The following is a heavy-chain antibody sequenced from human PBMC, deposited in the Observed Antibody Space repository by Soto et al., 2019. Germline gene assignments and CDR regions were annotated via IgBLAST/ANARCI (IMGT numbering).Heavy chain of an antibody. CDR3: ARGYCSAVGCYVHYYYGFDV. J-gene: IGHJ6*02. V-gene: IGHV3-23*01. Sequence: PRGSLRLSCAAAGFTFRNEAMNWVRQAQGKGLELVSSISSNGGSAYYADSVKGRFTISRDNSKNTLYLQMNSQRAEDTAVYYCARGYCSAVGCYVHYYYGFDVWGQGTTVTVSS. D-gene: IGHD2-15*01. CDR2: ISSNGGSA. CDR1: GFTFRNEA.